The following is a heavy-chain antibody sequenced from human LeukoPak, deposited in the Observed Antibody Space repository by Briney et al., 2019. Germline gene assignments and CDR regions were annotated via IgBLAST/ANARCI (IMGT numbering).Heavy chain of an antibody. J-gene: IGHJ4*02. CDR1: GFTVSTNY. CDR2: IYTGGST. V-gene: IGHV3-53*01. Sequence: PGGSLRLSCAVPGFTVSTNYMTWVRQAPGKGLEWVSVIYTGGSTYYADSVKGRFTISRDNSKNTLYLQMNSLRTEDTAVYYCARRLPTAWGADYWGQGTLVTVSS. D-gene: IGHD7-27*01. CDR3: ARRLPTAWGADY.